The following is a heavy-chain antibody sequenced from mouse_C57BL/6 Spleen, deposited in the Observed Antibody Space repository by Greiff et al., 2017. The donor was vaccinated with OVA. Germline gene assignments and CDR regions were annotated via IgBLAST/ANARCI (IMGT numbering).Heavy chain of an antibody. D-gene: IGHD2-3*01. CDR1: GYAFSSSW. CDR3: ARSGVYDGYFGGMDY. Sequence: VQLQQSGPELVKPGASVKISCKASGYAFSSSWMNWVKQRPGKGLEWIGRIYPGDGDTNYNGKFKGKATLTADKSSSTAYMQLSSLTSEDSAVYFCARSGVYDGYFGGMDYWGQGTSVTVSS. V-gene: IGHV1-82*01. CDR2: IYPGDGDT. J-gene: IGHJ4*01.